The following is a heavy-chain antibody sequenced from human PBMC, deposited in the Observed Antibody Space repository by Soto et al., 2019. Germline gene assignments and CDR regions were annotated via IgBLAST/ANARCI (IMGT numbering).Heavy chain of an antibody. J-gene: IGHJ4*02. CDR3: ARDLYSSGCLDY. Sequence: EVQLVESGGGLVQPGGSLRLSCAASGFTVSSNYMSWVRQAPGKGLEWVSVIYSGGSTYYAESVKGRFTISRDNSKNTLYLQMNSLRAEDTAVYYCARDLYSSGCLDYWGQGTLVTVSS. V-gene: IGHV3-66*01. D-gene: IGHD6-19*01. CDR1: GFTVSSNY. CDR2: IYSGGST.